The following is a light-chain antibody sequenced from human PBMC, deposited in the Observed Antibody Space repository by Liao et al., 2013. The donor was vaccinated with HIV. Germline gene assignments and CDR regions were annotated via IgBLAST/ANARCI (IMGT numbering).Light chain of an antibody. J-gene: IGLJ1*01. V-gene: IGLV3-1*01. CDR3: QAWDSTLAWKV. CDR1: KLGSKY. Sequence: SYELTQPPSVSVSPGQTASITCFGDKLGSKYACWYQQKPGQSPVLVIYQDTKRPSGIPERFSGSNSGNTATLTIRGTQAMDEADYYCQAWDSTLAWKVFGTGTRVTVL. CDR2: QDT.